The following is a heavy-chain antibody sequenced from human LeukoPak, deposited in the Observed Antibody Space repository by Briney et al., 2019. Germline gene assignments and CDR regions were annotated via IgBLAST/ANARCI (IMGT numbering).Heavy chain of an antibody. J-gene: IGHJ4*02. CDR1: GGSISSYY. CDR2: IYYSGNT. CDR3: ARGQYSAQDY. V-gene: IGHV4-59*12. D-gene: IGHD4-11*01. Sequence: PSETLSLTCTVSGGSISSYYWSWIRQPPGKGLEWIGYIYYSGNTNYNPSLKSRVTISVDTSKNQFSLQLNSVTPEDTAVYYCARGQYSAQDYWGQGILVTVSS.